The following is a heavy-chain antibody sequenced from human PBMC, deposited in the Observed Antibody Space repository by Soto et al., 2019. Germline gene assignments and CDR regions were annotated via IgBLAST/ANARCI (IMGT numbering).Heavy chain of an antibody. CDR3: ATAPSIAAAGTVVDY. Sequence: SVKVSCKASGGTFSSYAISWVRQAPGQGLEWMGGIIPIFGTANYAQKFQGRVTITADEATSTAYMELSSLRSEDTAVYYCATAPSIAAAGTVVDYWGQGTLVTVSS. J-gene: IGHJ4*02. V-gene: IGHV1-69*13. CDR2: IIPIFGTA. CDR1: GGTFSSYA. D-gene: IGHD6-13*01.